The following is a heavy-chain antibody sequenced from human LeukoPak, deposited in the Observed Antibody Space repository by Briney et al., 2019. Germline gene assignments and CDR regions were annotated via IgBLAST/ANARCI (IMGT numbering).Heavy chain of an antibody. CDR3: AREYSGSHQSFDI. D-gene: IGHD1-26*01. CDR1: GGSISSSSYY. CDR2: IYYSGST. J-gene: IGHJ3*02. Sequence: PSETLSLTCTVSGGSISSSSYYWGWIRQPPGKGLEWIGSIYYSGSTYYNPSLKSRVTISVDTSKNQFSLKLSSVTATDTAVYYCAREYSGSHQSFDIWGQGTMVTVSS. V-gene: IGHV4-39*07.